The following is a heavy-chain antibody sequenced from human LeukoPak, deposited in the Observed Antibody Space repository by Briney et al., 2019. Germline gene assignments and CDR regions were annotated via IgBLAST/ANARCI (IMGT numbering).Heavy chain of an antibody. J-gene: IGHJ3*02. CDR3: ARCSRSSTDCYSAFDI. CDR1: GFSFDDYG. Sequence: PGGSLRLSCEASGFSFDDYGMSWVRQSTGKGLEWVSAITNWNGGSKGYADSVRGRFTISRDNAKNSLYLQMNSLRAEDTALYYCARCSRSSTDCYSAFDIWGQGTMVTVSS. D-gene: IGHD2-2*02. V-gene: IGHV3-20*04. CDR2: ITNWNGGSK.